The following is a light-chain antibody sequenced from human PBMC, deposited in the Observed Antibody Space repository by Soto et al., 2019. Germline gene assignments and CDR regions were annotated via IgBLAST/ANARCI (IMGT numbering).Light chain of an antibody. CDR2: GAS. V-gene: IGKV3-20*01. J-gene: IGKJ1*01. CDR1: QSVSSNY. Sequence: EIVLTQSPCTLSLSPGERATLSCRASQSVSSNYLAWYQQRPGQAPRLLIYGASTRATGIPDRFSGSGSGTDFTLTISRLEPEDFAVYYCQEHGSSPRTFGQGTKVDIK. CDR3: QEHGSSPRT.